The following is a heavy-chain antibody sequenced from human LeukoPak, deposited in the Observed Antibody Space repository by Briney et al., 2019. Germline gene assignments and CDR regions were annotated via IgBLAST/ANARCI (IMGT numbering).Heavy chain of an antibody. Sequence: GGSLRLSCAASGFTFSSYSMNWVRQAPGKGLEWVSSISSSSSYIYYADSVKGRFTTSRDNAKNSLYLQMNSLRAEDTAVYYCARDRSVAGPPFDYWGQGTLVTVSS. CDR1: GFTFSSYS. D-gene: IGHD6-19*01. CDR3: ARDRSVAGPPFDY. J-gene: IGHJ4*02. CDR2: ISSSSSYI. V-gene: IGHV3-21*01.